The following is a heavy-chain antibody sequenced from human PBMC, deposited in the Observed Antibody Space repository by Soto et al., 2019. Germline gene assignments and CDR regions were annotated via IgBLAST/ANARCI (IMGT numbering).Heavy chain of an antibody. J-gene: IGHJ4*02. Sequence: GASVKVSCKASGGTLGSYAISGVRQAPGQGLEWMGGIIPIFGTANYAQKFQGRVTITADESTSTAYMELSSLRSEDTAVYYCASPPDSSSFSIWGQGTLVTVSS. CDR3: ASPPDSSSFSI. V-gene: IGHV1-69*13. D-gene: IGHD6-13*01. CDR2: IIPIFGTA. CDR1: GGTLGSYA.